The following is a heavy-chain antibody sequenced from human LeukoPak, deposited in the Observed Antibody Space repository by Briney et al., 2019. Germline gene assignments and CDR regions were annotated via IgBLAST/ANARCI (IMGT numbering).Heavy chain of an antibody. CDR3: ARDNYYGSGSQRSY. Sequence: PGGSLRLSCAASGFPFNSYGMAWFRQAPGKGLEWVSTNDASGGNTHYADSVNGRFTISRDNSKNTLYLQLNSLRAEDTALYYCARDNYYGSGSQRSYWGQGTLVTVSS. CDR1: GFPFNSYG. CDR2: NDASGGNT. D-gene: IGHD3-10*01. V-gene: IGHV3-23*01. J-gene: IGHJ4*02.